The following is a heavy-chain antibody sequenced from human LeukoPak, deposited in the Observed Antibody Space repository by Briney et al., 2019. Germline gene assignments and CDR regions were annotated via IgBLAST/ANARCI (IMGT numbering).Heavy chain of an antibody. V-gene: IGHV4-31*03. J-gene: IGHJ4*02. CDR1: GGSISSDYY. CDR3: ARRLADRYSYFDY. Sequence: SQTLSLTCTASGGSISSDYYWSWIRQLPGKGLEWIGYIYYSGTTYYNTSLKSRVTISLDTSKNQFSLKLSSVTAADTAVYYCARRLADRYSYFDYWGQGALVTVSS. CDR2: IYYSGTT. D-gene: IGHD2-21*01.